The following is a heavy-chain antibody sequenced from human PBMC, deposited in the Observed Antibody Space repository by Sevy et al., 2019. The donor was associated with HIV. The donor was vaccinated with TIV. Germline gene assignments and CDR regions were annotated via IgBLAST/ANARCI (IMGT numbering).Heavy chain of an antibody. Sequence: ASVKVSCKASGDIFSNYGINWVRQAPGQGLQWMGGILPISGLVNYAQKFQGRVTISADKSTGTVYMALSSLRSDDTAVYYCAGDRPCGGDCYILDPWGQGVLVTVSS. CDR3: AGDRPCGGDCYILDP. CDR1: GDIFSNYG. J-gene: IGHJ5*02. V-gene: IGHV1-69*10. D-gene: IGHD2-21*01. CDR2: ILPISGLV.